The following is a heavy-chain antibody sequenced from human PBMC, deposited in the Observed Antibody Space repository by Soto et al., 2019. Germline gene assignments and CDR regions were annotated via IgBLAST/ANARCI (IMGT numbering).Heavy chain of an antibody. V-gene: IGHV3-23*01. CDR2: ISGSGGST. J-gene: IGHJ6*02. CDR1: GFTFSSYA. CDR3: AKYGRWLVLFYYYGIDV. Sequence: EVQLLESGGGLVQPGGSLRLSCAASGFTFSSYAMSWVRQAPGKGLEWVSAISGSGGSTYYADSVKGRFTISRDNSKNTLYMQMNSLRAEDTAVYYCAKYGRWLVLFYYYGIDVWGQGTTVTVSS. D-gene: IGHD6-19*01.